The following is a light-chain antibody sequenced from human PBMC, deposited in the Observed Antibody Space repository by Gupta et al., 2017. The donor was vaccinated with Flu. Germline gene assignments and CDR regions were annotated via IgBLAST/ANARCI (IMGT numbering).Light chain of an antibody. CDR2: DVS. CDR1: SSDVGGYNY. Sequence: SVTSACTGTSSDVGGYNYVSWYQQHAGKAPKLMIYDVSNRPSGVSNRFSGSKSGNTASLTISGLQAEDEADYYCSSYTSSSTLVFGTGTKVTVL. V-gene: IGLV2-14*04. CDR3: SSYTSSSTLV. J-gene: IGLJ1*01.